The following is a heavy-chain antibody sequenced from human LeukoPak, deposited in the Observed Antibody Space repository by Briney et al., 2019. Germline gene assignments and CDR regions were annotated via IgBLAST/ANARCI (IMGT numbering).Heavy chain of an antibody. J-gene: IGHJ4*02. Sequence: SETLSLTCTVSGGSISSGGYYWSWIRQHPGKGLEWIGYIYYSGSTYYNPSLKSRVTISVDTSKNQFSLKLSSVTAADTAVYYCARTIRTTVVTSYHFDYWGQGTLVTVSS. CDR2: IYYSGST. D-gene: IGHD4-23*01. CDR1: GGSISSGGYY. V-gene: IGHV4-31*03. CDR3: ARTIRTTVVTSYHFDY.